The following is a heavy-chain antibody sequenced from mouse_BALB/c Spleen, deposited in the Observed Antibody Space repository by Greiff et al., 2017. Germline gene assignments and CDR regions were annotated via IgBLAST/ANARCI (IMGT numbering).Heavy chain of an antibody. CDR3: ARDAITTEVAWYFDV. V-gene: IGHV5-6-3*01. J-gene: IGHJ1*01. CDR2: INSNAGST. CDR1: GFTFSSYG. Sequence: EVQLQESGGGLVQPGGSLKLSCAASGFTFSSYGMSWVRQTPDKRLELVATINSNAGSTYYPDSVKGRFTISRDNAKNTLYLQMSSLKSDDTAMYYCARDAITTEVAWYFDVWGAGTTVTVSS. D-gene: IGHD1-1*01.